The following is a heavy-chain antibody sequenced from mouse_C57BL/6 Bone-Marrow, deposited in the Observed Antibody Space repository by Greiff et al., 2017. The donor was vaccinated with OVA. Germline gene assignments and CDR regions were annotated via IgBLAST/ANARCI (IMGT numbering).Heavy chain of an antibody. V-gene: IGHV1-72*01. CDR3: ARAGYYRPYYAMDY. D-gene: IGHD2-3*01. Sequence: QVQLQQPGAELVKPGASVKLSCKASGYTFTSYWMHWVQQRPGRGLEWIGRIDPSSGGTKYTEKFKSKATLTVDKPYSTAYMQLSSLTSEDAAVYYCARAGYYRPYYAMDYWGQGTSVTVSS. CDR2: IDPSSGGT. J-gene: IGHJ4*01. CDR1: GYTFTSYW.